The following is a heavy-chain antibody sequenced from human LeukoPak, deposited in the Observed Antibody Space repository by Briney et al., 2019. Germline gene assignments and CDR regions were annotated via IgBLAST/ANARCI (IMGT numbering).Heavy chain of an antibody. CDR2: IDHRGNT. CDR1: GDSITNTNW. CDR3: ARGYVPGS. V-gene: IGHV4-4*02. D-gene: IGHD5-12*01. J-gene: IGHJ5*02. Sequence: PSETLSLTCAVSGDSITNTNWWNWVRQPPGKGLEWIAEIDHRGNTNYNPSLKSRVTISADKSKNQFSLKLNSVTAADTAVYYCARGYVPGSWGQGTLVTVSA.